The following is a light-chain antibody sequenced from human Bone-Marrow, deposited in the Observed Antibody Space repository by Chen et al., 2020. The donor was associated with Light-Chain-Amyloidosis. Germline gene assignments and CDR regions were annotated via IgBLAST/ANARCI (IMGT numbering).Light chain of an antibody. Sequence: QAVVTQEPSLTVSPGGTVTLTCASTTGAVTSGHYCDWFQQKPGHAPRTLIYDTRNRHSWTPALHSVSYLWGKATLTLSGAQPEEEGDYYCLLSYNGNRWVFPGCTKFTVL. CDR3: LLSYNGNRWV. J-gene: IGLJ3*02. V-gene: IGLV7-46*01. CDR2: DTR. CDR1: TGAVTSGHY.